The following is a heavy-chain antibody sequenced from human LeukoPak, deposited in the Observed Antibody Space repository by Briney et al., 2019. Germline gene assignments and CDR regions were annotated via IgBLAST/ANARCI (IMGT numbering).Heavy chain of an antibody. D-gene: IGHD3-22*01. J-gene: IGHJ4*02. CDR2: IYYSGST. CDR1: GGSISSGGYY. CDR3: ARSRNYYDSRGANYFDY. V-gene: IGHV4-31*03. Sequence: SQTLSLTCTVSGGSISSGGYYWSWIRQHPGKGLEWIGYIYYSGSTYYNPSLQSRVTISVDTSKNQFSLKLSSVTAADTAVYYCARSRNYYDSRGANYFDYWGQGTLVTVSS.